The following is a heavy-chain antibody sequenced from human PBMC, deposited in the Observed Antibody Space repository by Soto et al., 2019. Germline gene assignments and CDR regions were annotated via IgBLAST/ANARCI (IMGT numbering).Heavy chain of an antibody. V-gene: IGHV4-39*01. D-gene: IGHD1-1*01. CDR3: ASLPLQYYFDY. CDR2: IYYSGST. CDR1: GGSISSSSYY. J-gene: IGHJ4*02. Sequence: QLQLQESGPGLVKPSETLSLTCTVSGGSISSSSYYWGWIRQPPGKGLEWIGSIYYSGSTYYNPSLKSRVTISVDTSKNQFSLKLSSVTAADTAVYYCASLPLQYYFDYWGQGTLVTVSS.